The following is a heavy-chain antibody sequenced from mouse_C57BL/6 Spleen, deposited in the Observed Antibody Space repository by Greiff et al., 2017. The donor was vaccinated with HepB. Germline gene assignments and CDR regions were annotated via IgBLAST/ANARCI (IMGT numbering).Heavy chain of an antibody. V-gene: IGHV1-61*01. CDR3: ASGHGYPYYFDY. J-gene: IGHJ2*01. CDR2: IYPSDSET. CDR1: GYTFTSYW. Sequence: QVQLQQPGAELVRPGSSVKLSCKASGYTFTSYWMDWVKQRPGQGLEWIGNIYPSDSETHYNQKFKDKATLTVDKSSSTAYMQLSSLTSEDSAVYYCASGHGYPYYFDYWGQGTTLTVSS. D-gene: IGHD2-2*01.